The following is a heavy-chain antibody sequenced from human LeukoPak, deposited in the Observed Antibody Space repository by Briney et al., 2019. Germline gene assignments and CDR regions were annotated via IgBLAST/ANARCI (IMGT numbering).Heavy chain of an antibody. CDR3: ARYLAVGFGY. CDR1: GGSISSSSYY. J-gene: IGHJ4*02. V-gene: IGHV4-39*01. CDR2: IYYSGST. D-gene: IGHD6-19*01. Sequence: SETLSLTCTVSGGSISSSSYYWGWIRQPPGKGLEWIGSIYYSGSTYYNPSLKSRVTISVDTSKNQFSLKLSSVTAADTAVYYCARYLAVGFGYWGQGTLVTVSS.